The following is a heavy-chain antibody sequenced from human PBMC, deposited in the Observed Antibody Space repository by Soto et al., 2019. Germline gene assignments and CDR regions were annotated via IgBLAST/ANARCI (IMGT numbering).Heavy chain of an antibody. CDR2: ISSSSSYI. CDR1: GFTFSSYS. J-gene: IGHJ6*02. D-gene: IGHD7-27*01. Sequence: VSLRLSCAASGFTFSSYSMNWVRQAPGKGLEWVSSISSSSSYIYYADSVKGRFTISRDNAKNSLYLQMNSLRAEDTAVYYCARDNWGSYYYYGMDVWGQGTTVTVSS. CDR3: ARDNWGSYYYYGMDV. V-gene: IGHV3-21*01.